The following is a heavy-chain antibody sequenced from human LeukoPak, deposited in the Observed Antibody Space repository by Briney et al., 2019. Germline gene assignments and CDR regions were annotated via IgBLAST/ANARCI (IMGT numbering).Heavy chain of an antibody. CDR1: GGSFSGYY. V-gene: IGHV4-34*01. J-gene: IGHJ4*02. CDR2: INHSGST. D-gene: IGHD1-20*01. CDR3: ARGSGYNWNDNPYYFDY. Sequence: PSETLSLTCAVYGGSFSGYYWTWIRQPPGKGLEWIGEINHSGSTNYNPSLKSRVTTSGDTSKNQFSLKLSSVTAADTAVYFCARGSGYNWNDNPYYFDYWGQGTLVTVSS.